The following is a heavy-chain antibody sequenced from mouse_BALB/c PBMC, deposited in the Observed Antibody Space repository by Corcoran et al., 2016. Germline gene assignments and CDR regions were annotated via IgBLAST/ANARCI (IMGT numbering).Heavy chain of an antibody. V-gene: IGHV9-3-1*01. CDR1: GSTFTNYG. J-gene: IGHJ2*01. CDR3: ARFYYDYRDLDY. Sequence: QIQLVQSGPELKKPGETVKISCKASGSTFTNYGMNWVKQAPGKGLKWMGGINTYTGEPTYADDFKGRFAFSLETSASTAYLQINNLKNEDTATYFCARFYYDYRDLDYGGQGTTLTVSS. D-gene: IGHD2-4*01. CDR2: INTYTGEP.